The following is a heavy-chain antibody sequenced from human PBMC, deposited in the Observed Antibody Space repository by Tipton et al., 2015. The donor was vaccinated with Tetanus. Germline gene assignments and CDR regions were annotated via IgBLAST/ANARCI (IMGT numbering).Heavy chain of an antibody. CDR3: XXXRGXXIYYGMDV. J-gene: IGHJ6*02. D-gene: IGHD2-21*01. CDR2: IDPNSGXT. V-gene: IGHV1-2*02. CDR1: XYTXXXYX. Sequence: QLVQSGAEVKKPXXSVXXXCRXXXYTXXXYXXXWVXXXPGXXXEXMGWIDPNSGXTVYAXKFQXRVTMXRDTSXSTAXMELRSLRXXXTAXXYCXXXRGXXIYYGMDVWGXGTTXTVS.